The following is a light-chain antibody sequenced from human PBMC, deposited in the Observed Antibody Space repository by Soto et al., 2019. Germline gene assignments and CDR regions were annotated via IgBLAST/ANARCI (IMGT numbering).Light chain of an antibody. CDR1: QSVNTN. CDR2: GAS. CDR3: QQYGSSGT. V-gene: IGKV3-20*01. Sequence: EIVMTQSPATLSVSPGDRATLSCRASQSVNTNLAWYQQKPGQAPRLLIYGASNRATGIPDRFSGSGSGTDFTLTISRLEPEDFAVYYCQQYGSSGTFGQGTKVYIK. J-gene: IGKJ1*01.